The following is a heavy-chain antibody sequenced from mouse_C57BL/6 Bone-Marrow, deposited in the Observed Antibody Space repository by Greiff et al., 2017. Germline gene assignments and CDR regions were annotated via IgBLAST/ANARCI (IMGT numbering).Heavy chain of an antibody. CDR3: AREYYYGSSYYAMDY. V-gene: IGHV1-55*01. CDR2: IYPGSGST. J-gene: IGHJ4*01. D-gene: IGHD1-1*01. Sequence: QVQLQQSGAELVKPGASVKMSCKASGYTFTSYWITWVKQRPGQGLEWIGDIYPGSGSTNYNEKFKSKATLTVDTSSSTAYMQLSSLTSEDSAVYYCAREYYYGSSYYAMDYWGQGTSVTVSS. CDR1: GYTFTSYW.